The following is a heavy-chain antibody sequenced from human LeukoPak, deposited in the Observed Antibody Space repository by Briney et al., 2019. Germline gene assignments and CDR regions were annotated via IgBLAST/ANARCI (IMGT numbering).Heavy chain of an antibody. CDR3: ASFIEGIVVVPAPYRWFDP. CDR1: GFTFSSYS. CDR2: ISSSSSTI. J-gene: IGHJ5*02. Sequence: PGGSLRLSCAASGFTFSSYSMNWVRQAPGKGLEWVSYISSSSSTIYYADSVKGRFTISRDNAKNSLYLQMNSLRAEDTAVYYCASFIEGIVVVPAPYRWFDPWGQGTLVTVSS. D-gene: IGHD2-2*01. V-gene: IGHV3-48*01.